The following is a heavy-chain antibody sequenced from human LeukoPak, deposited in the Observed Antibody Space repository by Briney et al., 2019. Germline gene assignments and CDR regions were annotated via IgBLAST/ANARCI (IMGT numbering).Heavy chain of an antibody. D-gene: IGHD2-21*02. CDR1: GFSLSTTGVG. V-gene: IGHV2-5*02. Sequence: SGPTLVNPTQTLTLTCTFSGFSLSTTGVGVGWIRQPPGKTREWLALIYWGDDKRYSPSLKSRLTITKDTSKNQVVLTMTNMDPVDTATYYCAHLGFLVTETFFDYWGQGTLVTVSS. CDR3: AHLGFLVTETFFDY. CDR2: IYWGDDK. J-gene: IGHJ4*02.